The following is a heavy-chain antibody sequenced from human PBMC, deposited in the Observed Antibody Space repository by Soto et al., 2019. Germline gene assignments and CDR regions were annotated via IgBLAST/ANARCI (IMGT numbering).Heavy chain of an antibody. CDR3: ARDPTDIVVVPAAGRHYGMDV. CDR1: GFTFSSYG. Sequence: GGSLRLSCAASGFTFSSYGMHWFGQGPGKGLEWVAVIWYDGSNKYYADSVKGRFTISRDNSKNTLYLQMNSLRAEDTAVYYCARDPTDIVVVPAAGRHYGMDVWGHGTTVTVSS. D-gene: IGHD2-2*01. V-gene: IGHV3-33*01. CDR2: IWYDGSNK. J-gene: IGHJ6*02.